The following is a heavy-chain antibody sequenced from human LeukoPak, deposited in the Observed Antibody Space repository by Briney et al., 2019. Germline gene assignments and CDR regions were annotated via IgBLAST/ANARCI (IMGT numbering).Heavy chain of an antibody. V-gene: IGHV1-46*01. CDR1: GYTFTSYY. Sequence: ASVKVSCTASGYTFTSYYMHWVRQAPGQGLEWMGIINPSGGSTSYAQKFQGRVTMTRDTSTSTVYMELSSLRSEDTAVYYCARGYCSGGSCYRAAWFDPWGQGTLVTVSS. CDR2: INPSGGST. CDR3: ARGYCSGGSCYRAAWFDP. D-gene: IGHD2-15*01. J-gene: IGHJ5*02.